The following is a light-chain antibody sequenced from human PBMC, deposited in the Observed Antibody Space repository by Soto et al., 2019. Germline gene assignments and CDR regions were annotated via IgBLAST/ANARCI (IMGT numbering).Light chain of an antibody. V-gene: IGKV1-9*01. J-gene: IGKJ4*01. CDR2: TAS. Sequence: DIQLTQSPSFLSASVGDRVTITCRASQGISSYLARYQQKPGKAPNLLIYTASTLQSGVPSRFSGSGSGTEFTLTISSLQPEDFATYYCQQHNSYPLTFGGGTKVEIK. CDR3: QQHNSYPLT. CDR1: QGISSY.